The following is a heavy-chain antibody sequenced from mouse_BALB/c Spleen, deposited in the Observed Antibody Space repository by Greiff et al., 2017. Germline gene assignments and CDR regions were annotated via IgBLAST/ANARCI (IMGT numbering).Heavy chain of an antibody. D-gene: IGHD1-1*01. CDR3: ARDGTTVGYFDV. Sequence: EVQLVESGPGLVKPSQSLSLTCSVTGYSITSGYYWNWIRQFPGNKLEWMGYISYDGSNNYNPSLKNRISITRDTSKNQFFLKLNSVTTEDTATYYCARDGTTVGYFDVWGAGTTVTVSS. J-gene: IGHJ1*01. CDR1: GYSITSGYY. V-gene: IGHV3-6*02. CDR2: ISYDGSN.